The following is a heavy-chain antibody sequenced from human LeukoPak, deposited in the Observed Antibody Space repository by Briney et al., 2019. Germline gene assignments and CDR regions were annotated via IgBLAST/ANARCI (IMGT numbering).Heavy chain of an antibody. D-gene: IGHD3-3*01. J-gene: IGHJ4*02. CDR1: GYTFTAYY. CDR2: INPNSGGT. V-gene: IGHV1-2*02. Sequence: ASVKVSCKASGYTFTAYYMHWVRQAPGHGLEWMGWINPNSGGTNFAQKFQGRVTLTRDTSISTVYMELSRLRSDDTAVYFCARVVTIFGVAALAFWGQGTLVTVSS. CDR3: ARVVTIFGVAALAF.